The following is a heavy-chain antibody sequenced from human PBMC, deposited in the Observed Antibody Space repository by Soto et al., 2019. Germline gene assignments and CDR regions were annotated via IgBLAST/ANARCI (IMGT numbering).Heavy chain of an antibody. Sequence: ASVKVSCKASGYTFTSYGISWVRQAPGQGLEWMGWISAYNGNTNYAQKLQGRVTMTTDTSTSTAYMELRSLRSDDTAVYYRARVFNQRYCSGGSCEYPDYYYYSHGMDVWGQGTLVTVSS. CDR1: GYTFTSYG. CDR2: ISAYNGNT. CDR3: ARVFNQRYCSGGSCEYPDYYYYSHGMDV. J-gene: IGHJ6*02. D-gene: IGHD2-15*01. V-gene: IGHV1-18*01.